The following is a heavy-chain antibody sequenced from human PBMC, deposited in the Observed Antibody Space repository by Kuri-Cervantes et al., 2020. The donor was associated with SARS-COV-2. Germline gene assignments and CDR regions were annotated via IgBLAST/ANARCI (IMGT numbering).Heavy chain of an antibody. CDR1: GGSISSYY. CDR3: ARVRIFGVPGFAFDI. J-gene: IGHJ3*02. V-gene: IGHV4-59*01. D-gene: IGHD3-3*01. Sequence: ESLKISCTVSGGSISSYYWSWIRQPPGEGLEWIGYIYYSGSTNYNPSLKSRVTISADTSKNQFSLKLSSVTAADTAVYYCARVRIFGVPGFAFDIWGQGTMVTVSS. CDR2: IYYSGST.